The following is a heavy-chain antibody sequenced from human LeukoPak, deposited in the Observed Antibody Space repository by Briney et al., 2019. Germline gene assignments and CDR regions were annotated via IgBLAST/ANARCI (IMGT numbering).Heavy chain of an antibody. CDR3: ASFAPTTVTTY. D-gene: IGHD4-17*01. CDR2: IRYDGNDK. Sequence: PGGSLRLSCAASGFTFSYYGMHWVRQAPGKGLEWVAFIRYDGNDKFYAGSVKGRFTISRDNAKNTLYLQMNSLRAEDTAVYYCASFAPTTVTTYWGQGTLVTVSS. V-gene: IGHV3-30*02. CDR1: GFTFSYYG. J-gene: IGHJ4*02.